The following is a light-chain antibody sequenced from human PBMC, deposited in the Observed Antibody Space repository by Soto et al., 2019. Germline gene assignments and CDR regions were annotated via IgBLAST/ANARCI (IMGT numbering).Light chain of an antibody. J-gene: IGLJ2*01. V-gene: IGLV2-23*02. Sequence: QPASVSGSPGESITISCTGTNSDVGSYELVSWYQQHPGSAPKLIIYDVTKRPSGVSDRFSGSKSGSTASLSISGLRAGDEAFSLCCSYACGSFEIFGGGTKLTVL. CDR1: NSDVGSYEL. CDR2: DVT. CDR3: CSYACGSFEI.